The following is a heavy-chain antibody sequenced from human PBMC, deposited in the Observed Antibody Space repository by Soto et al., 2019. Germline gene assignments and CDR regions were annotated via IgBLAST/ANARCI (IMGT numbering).Heavy chain of an antibody. CDR3: ARDKITGLFDY. CDR1: GGSISNDY. J-gene: IGHJ4*02. Sequence: PSETLSLTCRVSGGSISNDYWTWIRQPPGKGLEWIGYIYKGGSINYNPSLKSRVTISVDTSNNQFSLKLSSVTAADTAVYYCARDKITGLFDYWGQGTLVTVSS. CDR2: IYKGGSI. D-gene: IGHD2-8*02. V-gene: IGHV4-4*09.